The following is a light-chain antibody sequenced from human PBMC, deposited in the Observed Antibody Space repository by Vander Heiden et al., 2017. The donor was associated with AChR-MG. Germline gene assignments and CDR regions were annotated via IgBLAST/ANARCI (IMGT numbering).Light chain of an antibody. Sequence: LVFTLSPVTLSLSLRETAPPSCRHSQRFRTNQLASYQHRPGQAPRLLICGASSRATDIPDRFSGSGSGTDFTLTISRVEREDFAVYYCQQYSNLPRTFGGGTKVEIK. CDR2: GAS. V-gene: IGKV3-20*01. CDR1: QRFRTNQ. CDR3: QQYSNLPRT. J-gene: IGKJ4*02.